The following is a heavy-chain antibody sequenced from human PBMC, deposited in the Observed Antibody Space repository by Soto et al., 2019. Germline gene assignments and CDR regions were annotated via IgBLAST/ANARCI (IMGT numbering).Heavy chain of an antibody. CDR2: ISAYNGNT. D-gene: IGHD3-22*01. CDR1: GYTFTSYG. CDR3: AGPQAIALGRYYGMDV. J-gene: IGHJ6*02. V-gene: IGHV1-18*01. Sequence: VASVKVSCKASGYTFTSYGISWVRQAPGQGLEWMGWISAYNGNTDYAQKLQGRVAMTTDTSTSTAYMELRSLRSDDTAVYYCAGPQAIALGRYYGMDVWGQGTTVTVSS.